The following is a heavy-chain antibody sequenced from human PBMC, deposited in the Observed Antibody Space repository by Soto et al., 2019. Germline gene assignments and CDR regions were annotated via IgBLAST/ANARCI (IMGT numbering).Heavy chain of an antibody. CDR2: IYFSGST. V-gene: IGHV4-59*12. CDR3: ARERYYYDSSGPSANWFDP. J-gene: IGHJ5*02. CDR1: GVSITPNY. D-gene: IGHD3-22*01. Sequence: PETLSLTCNVSGVSITPNYWSWIRQPPGKGLEWIGYIYFSGSTYYNPSLKSRVTISVDTSKNQFSLKLSSVTAADTAVYYCARERYYYDSSGPSANWFDPWGQGTLVTVSS.